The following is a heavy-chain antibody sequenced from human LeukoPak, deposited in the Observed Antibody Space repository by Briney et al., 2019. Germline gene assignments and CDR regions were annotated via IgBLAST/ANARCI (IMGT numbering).Heavy chain of an antibody. V-gene: IGHV1-8*01. J-gene: IGHJ3*02. D-gene: IGHD3-9*01. CDR3: AHTTHYDILTDAFDI. Sequence: ASVKVSCKASGYTFSSYDINWVRQATGQGLEWMGWMNPDSGNTGYAQKFQGRVTMTRDTSISTAYMELSRLRSDDTAVYYCAHTTHYDILTDAFDIWGQGTMVTVSS. CDR2: MNPDSGNT. CDR1: GYTFSSYD.